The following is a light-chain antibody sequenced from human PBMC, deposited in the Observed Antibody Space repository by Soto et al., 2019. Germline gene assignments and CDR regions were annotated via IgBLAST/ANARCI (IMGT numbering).Light chain of an antibody. V-gene: IGKV3D-15*01. CDR1: QSVNSN. J-gene: IGKJ5*01. CDR3: QQHGQWPIT. CDR2: GIS. Sequence: EIVMTQSPAPPSVSPGERATLSCKASQSVNSNYLAWYQQKPGQAPRLLIYGISKRATDIPDRFSGSGSGTEFTLTISSLQPEDFATYYCQQHGQWPITFGQGTRLEIK.